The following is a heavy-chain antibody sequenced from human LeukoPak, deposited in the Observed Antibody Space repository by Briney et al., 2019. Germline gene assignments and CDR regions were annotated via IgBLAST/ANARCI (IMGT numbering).Heavy chain of an antibody. CDR1: GFTFSSYG. J-gene: IGHJ4*02. CDR3: AKGRLMAYSGYDYSDY. V-gene: IGHV3-30*02. Sequence: PGGSLRLSCAASGFTFSSYGMHWVRLAPGKGLEWVAFIRYDGSNKYYADSVKGRFTISRDNSKNTLYLQMNSLRAEDTAVYYCAKGRLMAYSGYDYSDYWGQGTLVTVSS. D-gene: IGHD5-12*01. CDR2: IRYDGSNK.